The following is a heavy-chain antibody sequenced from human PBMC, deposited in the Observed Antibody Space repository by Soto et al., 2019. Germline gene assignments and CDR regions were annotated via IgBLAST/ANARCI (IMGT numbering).Heavy chain of an antibody. J-gene: IGHJ4*02. CDR3: ARVTTVVPFDY. D-gene: IGHD4-17*01. CDR2: IYYSGST. Sequence: SETLSLTCTVSGGSISSSSYYWGWIRQPPGKGLEWIGSIYYSGSTYYNPSLKSRVTISVDTSKNQFSLKLSSVTAADTAVYYCARVTTVVPFDYWGQGTLVTVSS. CDR1: GGSISSSSYY. V-gene: IGHV4-39*01.